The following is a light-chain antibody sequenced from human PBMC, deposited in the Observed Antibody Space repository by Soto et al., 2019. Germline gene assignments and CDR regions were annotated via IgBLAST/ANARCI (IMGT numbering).Light chain of an antibody. Sequence: TQMTQSPSTLSASIGDRVTITCRASQSISTWLAWYQQKPGKAPKLLIYAASTLENGIPTRFSGTGSETEFTLTVSSLQPDESATYYCQQYNDYITFGQGTRLE. V-gene: IGKV1-5*01. CDR1: QSISTW. CDR2: AAS. J-gene: IGKJ5*01. CDR3: QQYNDYIT.